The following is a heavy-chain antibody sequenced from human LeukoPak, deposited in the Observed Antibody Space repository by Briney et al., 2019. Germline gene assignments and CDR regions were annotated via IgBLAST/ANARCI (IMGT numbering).Heavy chain of an antibody. CDR3: VRQIGGSGSY. D-gene: IGHD3-10*01. J-gene: IGHJ4*02. CDR1: GFPFSSYW. CDR2: IKQDGSVK. Sequence: GGSLRLSCVASGFPFSSYWMTWVRQAPGKGLEWVANIKQDGSVKNYVDSVKGRFTISRDNAKNSLYLQMNSLRAEDTAVYYCVRQIGGSGSYWGQGTLVTVSS. V-gene: IGHV3-7*01.